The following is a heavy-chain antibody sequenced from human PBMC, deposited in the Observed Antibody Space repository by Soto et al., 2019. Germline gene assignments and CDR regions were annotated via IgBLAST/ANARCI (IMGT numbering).Heavy chain of an antibody. J-gene: IGHJ4*02. CDR3: ARYIAVAGYFDY. CDR1: GFSLSPSGMC. Sequence: SGPTLVNPTQTLTLTCTFSGFSLSPSGMCVSWIRQPPGKALEWLALIDWDDDKYYSTSLKTRLTISKDTSKNQVVLTMTNMDPVDTATYYCARYIAVAGYFDYWGQGTLVTVSS. CDR2: IDWDDDK. D-gene: IGHD6-19*01. V-gene: IGHV2-70*01.